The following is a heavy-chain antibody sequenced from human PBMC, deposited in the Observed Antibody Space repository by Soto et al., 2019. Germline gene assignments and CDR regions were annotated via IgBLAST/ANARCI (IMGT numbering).Heavy chain of an antibody. V-gene: IGHV1-69*13. Sequence: WASVKVSCKASGGSFSSYAISWVRQAPGQGLEWMGGIIPIFGTANYAQKFQGRVTITADESTSTAYMELSSLRSEDTAVYYCATWSGSGLVLGYWGQGTLVTVSS. CDR1: GGSFSSYA. CDR3: ATWSGSGLVLGY. J-gene: IGHJ4*02. CDR2: IIPIFGTA. D-gene: IGHD6-6*01.